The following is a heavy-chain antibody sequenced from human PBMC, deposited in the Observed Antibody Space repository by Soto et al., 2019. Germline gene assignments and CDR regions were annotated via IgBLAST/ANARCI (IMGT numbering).Heavy chain of an antibody. CDR3: ARIHWTQSSLDY. CDR1: GGSIDSGAFP. CDR2: VTHSGTA. D-gene: IGHD6-19*01. J-gene: IGHJ4*02. Sequence: SETLSLTCAVSGGSIDSGAFPLSWIRQPPGKGLEWIGYVTHSGTAYSIPSLNGRLTLSVDSSQTQFSLKLTSVTAADSAVYYCARIHWTQSSLDYWGRGILVTVSS. V-gene: IGHV4-30-2*01.